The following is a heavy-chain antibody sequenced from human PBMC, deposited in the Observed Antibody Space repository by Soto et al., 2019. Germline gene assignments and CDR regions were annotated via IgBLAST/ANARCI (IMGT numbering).Heavy chain of an antibody. CDR1: GGSISSYY. Sequence: SETLSLTCTVSGGSISSYYWSWIRQPPGKGLEWIGYIYYSGSTNYNPSLKSRVTISVDTSKNQFSLKLSSVTAADTAVYYCARDNYYDSRCYSVAFDIWGQGTMVTVSS. CDR2: IYYSGST. D-gene: IGHD3-22*01. CDR3: ARDNYYDSRCYSVAFDI. V-gene: IGHV4-59*01. J-gene: IGHJ3*02.